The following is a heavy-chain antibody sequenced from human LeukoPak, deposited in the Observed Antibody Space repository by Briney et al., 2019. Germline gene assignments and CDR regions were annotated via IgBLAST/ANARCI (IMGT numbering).Heavy chain of an antibody. CDR3: ARDAGDLAGFDY. Sequence: HPGGSLRLSCAASGFTFSSYWMSWVRQAPGKGLEWVSYISSSGSTIYYADSVKGRFTISRDNAKNSLYLQMNSLRAEDTAVYYCARDAGDLAGFDYWGQGTLVTVSS. CDR1: GFTFSSYW. J-gene: IGHJ4*02. CDR2: ISSSGSTI. D-gene: IGHD7-27*01. V-gene: IGHV3-48*04.